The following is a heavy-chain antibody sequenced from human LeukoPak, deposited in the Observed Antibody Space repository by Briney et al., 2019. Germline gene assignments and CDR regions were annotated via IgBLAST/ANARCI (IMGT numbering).Heavy chain of an antibody. CDR1: GFTFSHYG. V-gene: IGHV3-7*01. CDR3: ARDSSRGDFEY. D-gene: IGHD3-10*01. Sequence: GGSLRLSCAASGFTFSHYGMSWVRRAPGKGLEWVANIKHDGSQKEHVDSVKGRFTISRDNAKNSLFLQMNSLRAEDTAVYFCARDSSRGDFEYWGQGTLVTVSS. J-gene: IGHJ4*02. CDR2: IKHDGSQK.